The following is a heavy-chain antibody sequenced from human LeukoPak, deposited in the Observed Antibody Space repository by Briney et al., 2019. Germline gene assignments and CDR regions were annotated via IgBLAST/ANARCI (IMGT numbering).Heavy chain of an antibody. CDR1: GFTFSSYW. CDR2: INHNGNVN. D-gene: IGHD3-16*01. J-gene: IGHJ6*02. CDR3: ARGGGLDV. V-gene: IGHV3-7*03. Sequence: GGSLRLSCVGSGFTFSSYWMNWARQAPGKGLEWVASINHNGNVNYYVDSVKGRFTISRDNAKNSLYLQMSNLRAEDTAVYFCARGGGLDVWGQGATVTVSS.